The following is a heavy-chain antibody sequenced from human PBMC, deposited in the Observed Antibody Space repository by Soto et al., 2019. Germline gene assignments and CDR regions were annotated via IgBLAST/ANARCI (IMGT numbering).Heavy chain of an antibody. CDR1: GGTFSSYA. V-gene: IGHV1-69*13. J-gene: IGHJ4*02. CDR2: IIPIFGTA. Sequence: SVKVSCKASGGTFSSYAISWVRQAPGQGLEWMGGIIPIFGTANYAQKFQGRVTITADESTSTAYMELSSLRSEDTAVYYCARGPFWSGYYNRFGYFDYWGQGTLVTVSS. CDR3: ARGPFWSGYYNRFGYFDY. D-gene: IGHD3-3*01.